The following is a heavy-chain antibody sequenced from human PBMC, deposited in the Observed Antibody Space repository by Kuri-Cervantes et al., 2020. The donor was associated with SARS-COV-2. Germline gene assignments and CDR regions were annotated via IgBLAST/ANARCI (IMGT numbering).Heavy chain of an antibody. Sequence: SETLSLTCTVSGYSISSGYYWGWIRQPPGKGLEWIGSIYYSGSTYYNPSLKSRVTISVDTSKNQFSLKLSSVTAADTAVYYYARGGGYQLLSDDAFDIWGQGTMVTVSS. J-gene: IGHJ3*02. CDR1: GYSISSGYY. CDR3: ARGGGYQLLSDDAFDI. V-gene: IGHV4-38-2*02. D-gene: IGHD2-2*01. CDR2: IYYSGST.